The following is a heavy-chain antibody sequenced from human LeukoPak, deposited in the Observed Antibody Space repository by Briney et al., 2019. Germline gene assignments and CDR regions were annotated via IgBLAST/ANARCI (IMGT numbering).Heavy chain of an antibody. CDR3: AAGGGWDPSFGVVTHIDV. Sequence: PGGSLRLSCAASGFTFSGYWMHWVRQGPEKGLELVSRIDSDGHGIIYADSVKGRFTTSRDNAKNTLYLQMNSLRVEDTAVYYCAAGGGWDPSFGVVTHIDVWGKGTTVAVS. D-gene: IGHD3-3*01. CDR1: GFTFSGYW. CDR2: IDSDGHGI. J-gene: IGHJ6*03. V-gene: IGHV3-74*01.